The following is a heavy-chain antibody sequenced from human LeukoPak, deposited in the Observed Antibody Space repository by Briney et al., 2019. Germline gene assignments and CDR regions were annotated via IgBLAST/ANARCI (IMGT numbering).Heavy chain of an antibody. D-gene: IGHD3-22*01. J-gene: IGHJ4*02. CDR3: AGEAPGGYYDSSGYPLGRFDY. CDR1: GGSISSGGYY. Sequence: SETLSLTCTVSGGSISSGGYYWSWIRQHPGKGLEWIGYIYYSGSTYYNPSLKSRVTISVDTSKNQFSLKLSSVTAADTAVYYCAGEAPGGYYDSSGYPLGRFDYWGQGTLVTVSS. V-gene: IGHV4-31*03. CDR2: IYYSGST.